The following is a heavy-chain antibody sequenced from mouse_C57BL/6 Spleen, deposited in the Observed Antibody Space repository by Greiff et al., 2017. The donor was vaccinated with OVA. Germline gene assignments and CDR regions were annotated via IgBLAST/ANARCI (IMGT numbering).Heavy chain of an antibody. CDR1: GYAFSSYC. CDR2: IYPGDGDT. CDR3: ARETTDPHFDY. V-gene: IGHV1-80*01. Sequence: QVHVKQSGAELVKPGASVKISCKASGYAFSSYCMNWVKQRPGKGLEWIGQIYPGDGDTYYNGKFKGKATLTADKSSSTAYMQLSSLTSEDSAVYFCARETTDPHFDYWGQGTTLTVSA. J-gene: IGHJ2*01. D-gene: IGHD1-1*01.